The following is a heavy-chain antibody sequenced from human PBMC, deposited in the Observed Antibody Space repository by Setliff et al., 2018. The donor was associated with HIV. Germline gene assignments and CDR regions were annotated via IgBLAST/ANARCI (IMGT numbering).Heavy chain of an antibody. J-gene: IGHJ4*02. CDR1: GGSVSGHY. CDR2: ITPSGAT. D-gene: IGHD6-19*01. V-gene: IGHV4-34*01. CDR3: ARGMAARNIDY. Sequence: PSETLSLTCAVYGGSVSGHYWGWFRQPPGKGLEWIGEITPSGATNYLPSLKSRVTMSLDTSKNQFSLKMTSVTAADTAVYYCARGMAARNIDYWGQGTLVTVSS.